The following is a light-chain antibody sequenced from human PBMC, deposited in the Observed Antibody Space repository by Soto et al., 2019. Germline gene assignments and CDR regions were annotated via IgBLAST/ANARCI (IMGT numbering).Light chain of an antibody. CDR2: GAS. V-gene: IGKV3-20*01. CDR1: QSVYNNY. CDR3: QQYGSSVYT. J-gene: IGKJ2*01. Sequence: EIVLTQSPGTLSLSPGEGASLSCKASQSVYNNYLAWYQHKPGRSPRLLIYGASTRAAGIPDRFSGSGSGTDFTLTITRLDPEDFAIYYCQQYGSSVYTFGRGTKVDNK.